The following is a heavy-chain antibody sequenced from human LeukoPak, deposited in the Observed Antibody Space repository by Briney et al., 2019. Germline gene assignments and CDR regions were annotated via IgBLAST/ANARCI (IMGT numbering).Heavy chain of an antibody. D-gene: IGHD3-22*01. CDR3: ARRDSSGYYDS. CDR1: GYSFTNYW. V-gene: IGHV5-51*01. CDR2: IYPGDSNT. Sequence: GESLKISCKGSGYSFTNYWIGWVRQMPGKGLEWMGIIYPGDSNTKYSLSFQGQVTISADKSISTAYLQWSSLKASDTAMYYCARRDSSGYYDSWGQGTLITVSS. J-gene: IGHJ5*01.